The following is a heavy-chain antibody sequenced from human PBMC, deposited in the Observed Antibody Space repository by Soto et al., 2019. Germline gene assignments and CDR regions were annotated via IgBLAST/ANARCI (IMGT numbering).Heavy chain of an antibody. Sequence: QVQLVQSGAEVKKPGASVKVSCKASGYTFTSYDINWVRQATGQGLEWMGWMNPNSGNTGYAQKFQGRVTMTRTTSIGTANMGLSSLRAEDTAVYYGGREVGELSFTSPLYYYYYYMAVWGKGTTVPVPS. D-gene: IGHD3-16*02. J-gene: IGHJ6*03. CDR3: GREVGELSFTSPLYYYYYYMAV. CDR1: GYTFTSYD. V-gene: IGHV1-8*01. CDR2: MNPNSGNT.